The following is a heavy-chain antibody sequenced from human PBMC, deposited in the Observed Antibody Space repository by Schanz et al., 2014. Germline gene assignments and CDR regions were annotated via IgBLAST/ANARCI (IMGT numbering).Heavy chain of an antibody. Sequence: QVQLVQSGDEVKKPGASVKVSCKASGYNITSNDVTWVRQATGQGLEWMGRIIPILGIANYAQKFQGRVTITADKSTFTAYMDVSSLRSEDTAVYYCASSGAGYSSSWDFDYWGQGTLVTVSS. CDR3: ASSGAGYSSSWDFDY. CDR1: GYNITSND. D-gene: IGHD6-13*01. V-gene: IGHV1-69*04. J-gene: IGHJ4*02. CDR2: IIPILGIA.